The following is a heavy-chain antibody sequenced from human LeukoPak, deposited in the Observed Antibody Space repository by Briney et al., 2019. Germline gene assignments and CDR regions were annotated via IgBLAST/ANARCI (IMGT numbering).Heavy chain of an antibody. J-gene: IGHJ4*02. CDR3: ARVVGYDFWSGYYFDY. V-gene: IGHV1-2*06. CDR2: INPNSGGT. Sequence: ASVKVSCKASGYTFTGYYMHWVRQAPGQGLEWMGRINPNSGGTNYAQKFQGRVTMTRDTSISTAYMELSRLRSDDTAVYYCARVVGYDFWSGYYFDYRGQGTLATVSS. CDR1: GYTFTGYY. D-gene: IGHD3-3*01.